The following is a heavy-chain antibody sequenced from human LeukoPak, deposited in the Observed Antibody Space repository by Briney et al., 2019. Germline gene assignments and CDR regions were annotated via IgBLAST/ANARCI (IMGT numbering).Heavy chain of an antibody. V-gene: IGHV4-4*07. Sequence: SETLSLTCTVSGGSISSYYWSWIRQPAGKGLEWIGRIYTSGSTNYNPSLKSRVTMSVDTSKNQSSLKLSSGTAADKAVYYCARRWAVAVYCDYGGQGNVVTVSS. J-gene: IGHJ4*02. D-gene: IGHD6-13*01. CDR1: GGSISSYY. CDR3: ARRWAVAVYCDY. CDR2: IYTSGST.